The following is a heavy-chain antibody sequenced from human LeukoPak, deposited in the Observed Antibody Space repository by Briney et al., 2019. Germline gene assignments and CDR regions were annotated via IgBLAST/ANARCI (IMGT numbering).Heavy chain of an antibody. D-gene: IGHD6-19*01. V-gene: IGHV4-34*01. CDR1: GGSFSGYY. Sequence: SETLSLTCAVYGGSFSGYYWSWIRQPPGKGLEWIGEINHSGSTNYNPSLKSRVTMSVDTSKNQFSLKLSSVTAADTAVYYCARDPVAGYYYYYGMDVWGQGTTVTVSS. CDR3: ARDPVAGYYYYYGMDV. CDR2: INHSGST. J-gene: IGHJ6*02.